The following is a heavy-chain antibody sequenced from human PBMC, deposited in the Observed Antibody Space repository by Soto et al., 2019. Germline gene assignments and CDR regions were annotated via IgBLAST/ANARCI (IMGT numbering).Heavy chain of an antibody. CDR3: ARDRGGMDV. Sequence: ETLSLTCTVSGGSISRYYWSWIRQPPGKGLEWIGYIYYSGSTNYNPSLKSRVTISVDTSKNQFSLKLSSVTAADTAVYYCARDRGGMDVWGQGTTVTVSS. CDR1: GGSISRYY. J-gene: IGHJ6*02. D-gene: IGHD3-10*01. V-gene: IGHV4-59*01. CDR2: IYYSGST.